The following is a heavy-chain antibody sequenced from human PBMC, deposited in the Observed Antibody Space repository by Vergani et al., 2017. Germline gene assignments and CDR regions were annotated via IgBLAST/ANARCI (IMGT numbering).Heavy chain of an antibody. D-gene: IGHD3-16*01. V-gene: IGHV3-30*02. CDR2: IQFDGRNK. CDR3: AKHFRGWGIDY. J-gene: IGHJ4*02. CDR1: GFTLSNYD. Sequence: QVQLVESGGGVVQRGGSLRLSCATSGFTLSNYDMQWIRQGPGKGLELVAFIQFDGRNKYYADYVKGRFTLARAFSKNTLYLQMNSLRTDDTATYYCAKHFRGWGIDYWGQGTQVIVSS.